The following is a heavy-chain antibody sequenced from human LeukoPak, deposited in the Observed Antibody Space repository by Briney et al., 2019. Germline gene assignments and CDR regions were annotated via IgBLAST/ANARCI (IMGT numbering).Heavy chain of an antibody. CDR3: TRDGDYYDTSGPDV. CDR2: IYSDDRT. V-gene: IGHV3-53*01. D-gene: IGHD3-22*01. CDR1: GSTVSGNY. J-gene: IGHJ6*04. Sequence: GGSLRLSCAASGSTVSGNYMSWVRQAPGKGLEWVSVIYSDDRTYYADSVKGRFTISRDNSKNTLYLQMNTLRAEDTAVYYCTRDGDYYDTSGPDVWGKGTTVTVSS.